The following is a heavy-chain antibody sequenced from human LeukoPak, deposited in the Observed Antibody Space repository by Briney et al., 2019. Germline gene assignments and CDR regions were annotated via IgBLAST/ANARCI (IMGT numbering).Heavy chain of an antibody. V-gene: IGHV3-23*01. CDR2: ISGTGSST. Sequence: GGSLRLSCAASGFTFSNYAMSWVRQAPGKGLEWVSGISGTGSSTYYADSVKGRFAISRDNSKNTLYLQMNSLRDGDTAVYYCAKDAHSTSLNRFDYWGQGTLVTVSS. CDR3: AKDAHSTSLNRFDY. D-gene: IGHD6-13*01. J-gene: IGHJ4*02. CDR1: GFTFSNYA.